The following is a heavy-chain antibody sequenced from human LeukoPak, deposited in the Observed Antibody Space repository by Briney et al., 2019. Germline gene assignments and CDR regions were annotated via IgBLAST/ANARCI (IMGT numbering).Heavy chain of an antibody. D-gene: IGHD5-18*01. Sequence: GGSLRLSCAASGFTFSDYYMSWIRQAPGKGLEWVSYISSTSSYIHYADSLKGRFTISRDNAKNSLYLQMSSLSAEDTAVYYCARSDISWSGYSYGFDSWGQGTLVTVSS. CDR1: GFTFSDYY. J-gene: IGHJ4*02. CDR3: ARSDISWSGYSYGFDS. V-gene: IGHV3-11*06. CDR2: ISSTSSYI.